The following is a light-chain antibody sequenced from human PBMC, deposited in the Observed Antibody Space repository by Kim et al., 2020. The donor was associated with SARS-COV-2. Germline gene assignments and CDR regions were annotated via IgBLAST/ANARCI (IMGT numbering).Light chain of an antibody. Sequence: QSALTQPASVSGSPGQSITISCTGTSSDLGAYNYVSWYQQHPGKAPKLMIYDVTKRPSGVSDRFSGSKSGNTASLTISGLQAEDEADYYCSSYTSSTTLVFGGGTQLTVL. J-gene: IGLJ3*02. CDR1: SSDLGAYNY. V-gene: IGLV2-14*01. CDR2: DVT. CDR3: SSYTSSTTLV.